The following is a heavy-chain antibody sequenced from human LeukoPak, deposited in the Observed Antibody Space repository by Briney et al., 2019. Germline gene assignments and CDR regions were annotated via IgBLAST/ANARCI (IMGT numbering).Heavy chain of an antibody. Sequence: SETLSLXCTVSGGSISSYYWSWIRQPAGKGLEWIGRIYTSGSTNYNPSLKSRVTISVDTSKNQFSLKLSSVTAADTAVYYCARERWLQLSGISDYWGQGTLVTVSS. V-gene: IGHV4-4*07. CDR1: GGSISSYY. D-gene: IGHD5-24*01. J-gene: IGHJ4*02. CDR3: ARERWLQLSGISDY. CDR2: IYTSGST.